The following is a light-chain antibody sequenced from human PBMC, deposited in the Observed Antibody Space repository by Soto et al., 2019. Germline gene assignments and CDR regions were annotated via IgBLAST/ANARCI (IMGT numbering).Light chain of an antibody. CDR2: VAA. Sequence: DIQMTQSPSSVSASAGDRVTITCRASQDIRNELAWYQHKPGKAPKRLIYVAATLQSGVPSRFSGSASGTEFTLTISSLQPEDFATYYCLQHHNYPPLTFGGGTKVEIK. V-gene: IGKV1-17*01. CDR1: QDIRNE. CDR3: LQHHNYPPLT. J-gene: IGKJ4*01.